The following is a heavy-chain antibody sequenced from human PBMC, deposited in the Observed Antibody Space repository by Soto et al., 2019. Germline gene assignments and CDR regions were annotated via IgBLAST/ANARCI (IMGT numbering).Heavy chain of an antibody. CDR2: IKTKADGGAT. CDR3: TTAAGTQYYYYYNLDV. D-gene: IGHD1-1*01. V-gene: IGHV3-15*07. J-gene: IGHJ6*02. Sequence: EVQLVESGGGLVKPGGSLRLSCAASGFTFSNAYMNWVRQAPGKGLEWVGRIKTKADGGATDYAAPVRDRFTISRDDSETTLYLQMNSLKTEDTAVYYCTTAAGTQYYYYYNLDVWGQGTTVAVSS. CDR1: GFTFSNAY.